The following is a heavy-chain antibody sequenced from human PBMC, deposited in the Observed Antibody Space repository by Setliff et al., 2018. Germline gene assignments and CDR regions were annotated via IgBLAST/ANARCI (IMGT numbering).Heavy chain of an antibody. J-gene: IGHJ4*02. V-gene: IGHV4-4*07. CDR2: IYIGGSA. CDR1: GGSISSYY. Sequence: PSETLSLTCTVSGGSISSYYWSWIRQPAGKGLEWIGHIYIGGSANYNPSLKSRVTMSIDTSKNQFSLKLKSVTAADMAVHYCARDYYDSSGYYYKVHYYYFDYWGQGTLVTVSS. D-gene: IGHD3-22*01. CDR3: ARDYYDSSGYYYKVHYYYFDY.